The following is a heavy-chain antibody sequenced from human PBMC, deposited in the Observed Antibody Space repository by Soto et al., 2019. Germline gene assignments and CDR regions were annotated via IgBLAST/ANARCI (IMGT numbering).Heavy chain of an antibody. J-gene: IGHJ6*02. D-gene: IGHD6-6*01. CDR3: ARVPQQLERYYYYGMDV. Sequence: GGSLRLSCAASGFTFSSYGMHWVRQAPGKGLEWVAVIWYDGSNKYYADSVKGRFTISRDNSKNTLYLQMNSLRAEDTAVYYCARVPQQLERYYYYGMDVWGQGTTVTVSS. V-gene: IGHV3-33*01. CDR1: GFTFSSYG. CDR2: IWYDGSNK.